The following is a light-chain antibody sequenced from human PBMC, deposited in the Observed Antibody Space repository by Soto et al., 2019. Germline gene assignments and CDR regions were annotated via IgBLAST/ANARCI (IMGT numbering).Light chain of an antibody. J-gene: IGKJ2*01. V-gene: IGKV3-20*01. Sequence: EIVLTQSPGTLSLSPGERVTLSCRASQSVSSTYLAWYQQKPGQAPRLLIYGAFTRATGIPDRFSGSGSGTDFTLTISRLEPEDFAVYFCQQYGSSPPMYTFGQGTKLEIK. CDR2: GAF. CDR3: QQYGSSPPMYT. CDR1: QSVSSTY.